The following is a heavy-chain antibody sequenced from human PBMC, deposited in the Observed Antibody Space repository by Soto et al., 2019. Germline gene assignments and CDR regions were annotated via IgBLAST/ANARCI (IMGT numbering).Heavy chain of an antibody. Sequence: QVQLQQWGAGLLEPSETLSLSCAVYGGSLTTYFWTWIRQAPGKGLEWIGESSHTGTINANPSLKGRVAISVDTSKNQFPLTFTSLGGADTAVYYCARGRGGPAAYCTSFKCRAFDFWGQGTMVSVSS. CDR3: ARGRGGPAAYCTSFKCRAFDF. D-gene: IGHD2-8*01. CDR2: SSHTGTI. V-gene: IGHV4-34*02. J-gene: IGHJ3*01. CDR1: GGSLTTYF.